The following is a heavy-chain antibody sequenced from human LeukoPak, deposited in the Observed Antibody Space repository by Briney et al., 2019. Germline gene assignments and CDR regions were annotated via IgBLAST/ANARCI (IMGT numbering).Heavy chain of an antibody. J-gene: IGHJ4*02. Sequence: GESLKISCKGSGYSFTSYWFGWVRQMPGKGLEGMGIIYPGDSDTRYSPSFQGPVTISADKSISTAYLQWSSLKASDTAMYYCARQDNWNALDYWGQGTLVTVSS. D-gene: IGHD1-1*01. CDR3: ARQDNWNALDY. CDR2: IYPGDSDT. V-gene: IGHV5-51*01. CDR1: GYSFTSYW.